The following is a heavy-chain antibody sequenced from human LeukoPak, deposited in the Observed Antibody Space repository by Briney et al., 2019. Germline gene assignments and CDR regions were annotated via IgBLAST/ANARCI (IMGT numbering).Heavy chain of an antibody. J-gene: IGHJ4*02. CDR1: GYTFTSYD. CDR3: ARGAYYDYVWESYRYSFGLH. V-gene: IGHV1-8*01. Sequence: ASVKVSCKASGYTFTSYDINWVRQATGQGLEWMGWMNPNSGNTGYAQKFQGRVTMTRNTSISTAYMELSSLRSEDTAVYYCARGAYYDYVWESYRYSFGLHWGQGTLVTVSS. D-gene: IGHD3-16*02. CDR2: MNPNSGNT.